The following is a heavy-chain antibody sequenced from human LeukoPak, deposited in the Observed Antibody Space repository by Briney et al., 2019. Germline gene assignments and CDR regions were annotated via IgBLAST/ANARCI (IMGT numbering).Heavy chain of an antibody. V-gene: IGHV3-30*04. CDR2: ISYDGSNK. D-gene: IGHD6-19*01. Sequence: GGSLRLSCAASGFTFSTYAMHWVRQAPGKGLEWVAAISYDGSNKNYADSVKGRFTISRDNSKNTLYLQMNSLRAEDTAVYYCARDGKQWLVEFDYWGQGTLVTVSS. CDR3: ARDGKQWLVEFDY. J-gene: IGHJ4*02. CDR1: GFTFSTYA.